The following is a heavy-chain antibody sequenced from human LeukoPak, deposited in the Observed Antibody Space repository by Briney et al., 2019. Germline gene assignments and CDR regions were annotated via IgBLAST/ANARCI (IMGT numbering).Heavy chain of an antibody. CDR3: AKDIQLST. D-gene: IGHD5-24*01. CDR2: IGASGEST. V-gene: IGHV3-23*01. Sequence: PGGSLRLSCAASGFTFSVAAMTCVRHAPGKGLEWVSLIGASGESTYYADSVKGRFAISRDNSKNTLSLQMNSRRVEDTAMYFCAKDIQLSTWGLGTMVTVSS. J-gene: IGHJ3*01. CDR1: GFTFSVAA.